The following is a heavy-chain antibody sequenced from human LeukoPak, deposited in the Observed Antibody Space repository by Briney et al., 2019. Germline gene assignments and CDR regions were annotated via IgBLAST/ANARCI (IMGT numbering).Heavy chain of an antibody. J-gene: IGHJ5*02. V-gene: IGHV4-34*01. Sequence: KPSETLSLTCAVYGGSFSGYYWSWIRQPPGKGLEWIGEINHSGSTNYNPSLKSRVTISVDTSKNQFSLKLSPVTAADTAVYYCARSQFYGSGSYQGRWFDPWGQGTLVTVSS. CDR3: ARSQFYGSGSYQGRWFDP. CDR1: GGSFSGYY. CDR2: INHSGST. D-gene: IGHD3-10*01.